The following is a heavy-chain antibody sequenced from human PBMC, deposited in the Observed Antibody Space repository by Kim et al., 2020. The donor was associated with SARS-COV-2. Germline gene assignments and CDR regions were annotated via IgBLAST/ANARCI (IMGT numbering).Heavy chain of an antibody. D-gene: IGHD6-13*01. V-gene: IGHV6-1*01. J-gene: IGHJ4*02. Sequence: SQTLSLTCAISGDRVSSNSAVWNWVRQSPSRGLEWLGRTYYRSKWSNDYAVSVKSRLTINPDTSKNQFSLQLNSVTPEDTAVYYCARERVAAAGRVFDYWGQGTLVTVSS. CDR3: ARERVAAAGRVFDY. CDR1: GDRVSSNSAV. CDR2: TYYRSKWSN.